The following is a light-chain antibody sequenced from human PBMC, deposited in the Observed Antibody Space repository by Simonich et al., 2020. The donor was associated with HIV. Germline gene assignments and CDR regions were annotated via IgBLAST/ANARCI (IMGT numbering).Light chain of an antibody. CDR2: VGTGGVVG. V-gene: IGLV9-49*01. CDR1: SGYSNYK. J-gene: IGLJ3*02. CDR3: GADHGSGSNFVGV. Sequence: QPVLTQPPSASASLGASVTLTCTLSSGYSNYKVDWYQQRPGKGPRFVMRVGTGGVVGAKGDGIPDRFSVLGSGLNRYLIIKNIQEEDESDYHCGADHGSGSNFVGVFGVGTKLTVL.